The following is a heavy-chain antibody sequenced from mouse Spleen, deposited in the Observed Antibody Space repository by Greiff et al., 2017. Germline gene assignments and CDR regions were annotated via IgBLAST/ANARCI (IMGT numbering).Heavy chain of an antibody. J-gene: IGHJ3*01. Sequence: DVMLVESGGGLVKPGGSLKLSCAASGFTFSDYGMHWVRQAPEKGLEWVAYISSGSSTIYYADTVKGRFTISRDNAKNTLFLQMTSLRSEDTAMYYCARGAGWAWFAYWGQGTLVTVSA. CDR3: ARGAGWAWFAY. V-gene: IGHV5-17*01. CDR2: ISSGSSTI. D-gene: IGHD3-3*01. CDR1: GFTFSDYG.